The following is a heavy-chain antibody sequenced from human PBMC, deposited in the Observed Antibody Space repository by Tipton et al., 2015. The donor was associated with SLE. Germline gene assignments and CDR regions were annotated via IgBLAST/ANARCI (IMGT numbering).Heavy chain of an antibody. V-gene: IGHV1-2*02. Sequence: QSGAEVKKPGASVKVSCKAPRYTFTDYYIHWVRQAPGQGLEWVGWIDPDSGVTNYAQRFQGRITMTRDTSIITAYMELSSLRSDDTAVYYCAREERVKQQLVPDAFDIWGHGTMVTVSS. CDR1: RYTFTDYY. J-gene: IGHJ3*02. CDR2: IDPDSGVT. CDR3: AREERVKQQLVPDAFDI. D-gene: IGHD1-1*01.